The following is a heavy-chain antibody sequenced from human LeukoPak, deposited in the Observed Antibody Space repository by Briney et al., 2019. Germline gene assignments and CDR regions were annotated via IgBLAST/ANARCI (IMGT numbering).Heavy chain of an antibody. D-gene: IGHD1-26*01. Sequence: SETLSFTCAVYGGSFSGYYWSWIRQPPGKVLEWIGEINHSGSTNYNPSLKSRVTISVDTSKNQFSLKLSSVTAADTAVYYCAGQWELRYYGMDVWGQGTTVTVSS. V-gene: IGHV4-34*01. J-gene: IGHJ6*02. CDR2: INHSGST. CDR1: GGSFSGYY. CDR3: AGQWELRYYGMDV.